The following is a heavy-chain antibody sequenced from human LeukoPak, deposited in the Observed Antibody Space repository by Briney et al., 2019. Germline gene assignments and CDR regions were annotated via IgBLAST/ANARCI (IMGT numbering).Heavy chain of an antibody. CDR2: IYYSGST. J-gene: IGHJ4*02. CDR3: ARHGGAIASAGSLDY. Sequence: SETLSLTCTVSGGSISSYYWSWIRQPPGKGLEWIGYIYYSGSTNYNPSLKSRVTISVDTSKHQFSLKLSSVTAADTAVYYCARHGGAIASAGSLDYWGQGTLVTVSS. CDR1: GGSISSYY. D-gene: IGHD6-13*01. V-gene: IGHV4-59*08.